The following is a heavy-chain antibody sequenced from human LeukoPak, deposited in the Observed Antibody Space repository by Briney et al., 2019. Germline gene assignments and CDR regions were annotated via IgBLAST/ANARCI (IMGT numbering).Heavy chain of an antibody. D-gene: IGHD3-10*01. CDR3: ARGYDGSGSYGYYMDV. Sequence: GGSLRLSCAASGFTFDDYGMSWVRQAPGKGLEWVSGINWNGGSTGYADSVKGRFTISRDNAKNSLYLQMNSLRAEDTALYYCARGYDGSGSYGYYMDVWGKGTTVTVSS. CDR2: INWNGGST. J-gene: IGHJ6*03. CDR1: GFTFDDYG. V-gene: IGHV3-20*04.